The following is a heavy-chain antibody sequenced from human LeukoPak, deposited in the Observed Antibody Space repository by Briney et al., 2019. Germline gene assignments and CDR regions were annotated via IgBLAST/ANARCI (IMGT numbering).Heavy chain of an antibody. CDR3: ARVSGYDWESFYDY. Sequence: PSETLSLTCTVSGGSISSYYWSWIRQPPGKGRGWIGYIYFSGSTNSTPSLKSRVTISVDASKNQFSLKLTSVTAADTAVYYCARVSGYDWESFYDYWGQGTLVTASS. CDR1: GGSISSYY. V-gene: IGHV4-59*01. CDR2: IYFSGST. J-gene: IGHJ4*02. D-gene: IGHD5-12*01.